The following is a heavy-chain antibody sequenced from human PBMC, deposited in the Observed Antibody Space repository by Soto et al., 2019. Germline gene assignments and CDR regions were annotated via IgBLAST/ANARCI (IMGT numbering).Heavy chain of an antibody. J-gene: IGHJ6*02. CDR2: LSSSSRTI. D-gene: IGHD2-2*02. Sequence: LRLSCAASGFTSSSYEMNWVRQAPGKGPEWDSYLSSSSRTIYYADTVEGRYTSSRDYTKNSLYLEMKSLRAEDWAVYYCARFKGYCSSTSCNRVLGYSRSRSYYYYGMDVWGQGTTVTVSS. V-gene: IGHV3-48*03. CDR3: ARFKGYCSSTSCNRVLGYSRSRSYYYYGMDV. CDR1: GFTSSSYE.